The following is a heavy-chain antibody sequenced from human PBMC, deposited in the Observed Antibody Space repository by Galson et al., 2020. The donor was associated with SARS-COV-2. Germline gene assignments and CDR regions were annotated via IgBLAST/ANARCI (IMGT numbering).Heavy chain of an antibody. V-gene: IGHV4-39*01. Sequence: SYYWGWIRQPPGKGLEWIGSIYYSGSTYYNPSLKSRVTISVDTSKNQFSLKLSSVTAADTAVYYCARLRGYSIYYFDYWGQGTLVTVSS. CDR3: ARLRGYSIYYFDY. CDR2: IYYSGST. J-gene: IGHJ4*02. D-gene: IGHD5-18*01. CDR1: SYY.